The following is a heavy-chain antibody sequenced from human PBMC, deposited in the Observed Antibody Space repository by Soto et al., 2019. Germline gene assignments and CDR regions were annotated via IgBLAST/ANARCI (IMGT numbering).Heavy chain of an antibody. CDR1: GFTFSSYG. J-gene: IGHJ6*03. CDR2: IWYDGSNK. Sequence: PGGSLRLPCAASGFTFSSYGMHWVRQAPGKGLEWVAVIWYDGSNKYYADSVKGRFTISRDNSKNTLYLQMNSLRAEDTAVYYCARVPVYYYYSYMDVWGKGTTVTVSS. V-gene: IGHV3-33*01. CDR3: ARVPVYYYYSYMDV.